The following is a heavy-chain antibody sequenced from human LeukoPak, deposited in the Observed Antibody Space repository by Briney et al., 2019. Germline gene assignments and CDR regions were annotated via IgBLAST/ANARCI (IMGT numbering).Heavy chain of an antibody. V-gene: IGHV3-74*01. J-gene: IGHJ4*02. CDR2: INPVGSSI. D-gene: IGHD1-14*01. CDR3: ARSNQADDY. CDR1: GFTFSSYW. Sequence: PGGSLRPSCAASGFTFSSYWMHWVRQVPGKGLVWVARINPVGSSITYADSVKGRFTISRDNAKNTLYLQMDSLRAEDTGVYYCARSNQADDYWGQGTLVTVSS.